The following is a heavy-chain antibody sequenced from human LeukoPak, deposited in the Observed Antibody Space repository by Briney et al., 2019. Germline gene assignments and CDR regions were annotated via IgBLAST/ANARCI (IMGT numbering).Heavy chain of an antibody. CDR3: ARDRIVVVPAAYMDDAFDI. Sequence: PGGSLRLSCAASGFTFSSYSMNWVRQAPGKGLDWVSSISSSSSYIYYADPVKGRFTISRDNAKNSLYLQMNSLRAEDTAVYYCARDRIVVVPAAYMDDAFDIWGQGTTVTVSS. J-gene: IGHJ3*02. V-gene: IGHV3-21*01. CDR1: GFTFSSYS. D-gene: IGHD2-2*01. CDR2: ISSSSSYI.